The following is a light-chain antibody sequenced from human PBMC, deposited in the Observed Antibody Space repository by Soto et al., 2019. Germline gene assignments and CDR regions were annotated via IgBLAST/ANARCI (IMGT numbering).Light chain of an antibody. Sequence: EVVMTQSPATLAVSPGERANLSCRASQSVINNLLAWYQQKPGQAPRLLIYDVSTRSTGIPARFSGSGSGIEFTLTISSLQSEDFAVNSCQQYFSWPLTFGGGTKVEIK. CDR1: QSVINN. V-gene: IGKV3-15*01. CDR3: QQYFSWPLT. CDR2: DVS. J-gene: IGKJ4*01.